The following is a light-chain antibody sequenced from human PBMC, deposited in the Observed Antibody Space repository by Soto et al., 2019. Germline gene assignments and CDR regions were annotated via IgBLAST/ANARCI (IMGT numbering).Light chain of an antibody. Sequence: QSALTQPASVSGSPGQSTTISCTGTSSDVGGYNYVSWYQQHPGKAPKLMIYDVSNRPSGISNRFSGSKSGNTASLTISGLQAEDEDDYYCSSYTSSSTYVFGTGTKVTVL. CDR2: DVS. J-gene: IGLJ1*01. CDR3: SSYTSSSTYV. CDR1: SSDVGGYNY. V-gene: IGLV2-14*01.